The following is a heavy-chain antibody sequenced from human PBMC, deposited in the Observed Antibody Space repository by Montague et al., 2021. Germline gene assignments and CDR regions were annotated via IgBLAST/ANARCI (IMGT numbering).Heavy chain of an antibody. D-gene: IGHD3-3*01. CDR1: GFLFNNYV. J-gene: IGHJ4*02. Sequence: SRRVSCAASGFLFNNYVMNWVRQAPGKGLEWVSGINGNSINIDYADSVKGRFTISRDNAKNSLYLQMNSLRAEDTAFYYCVKDTRDYYPDFWGQGILVTVSS. V-gene: IGHV3-9*01. CDR3: VKDTRDYYPDF. CDR2: INGNSINI.